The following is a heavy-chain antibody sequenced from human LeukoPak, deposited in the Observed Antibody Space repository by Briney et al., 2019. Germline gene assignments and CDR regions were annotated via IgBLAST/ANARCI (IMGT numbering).Heavy chain of an antibody. CDR2: ITSSGDKT. Sequence: GGSLRLSCAASGFPFSWVRQAPGKGLEWVSSITSSGDKTYYADSVKGQFTVSRDNSKKTVDLQMNSLRAEDTAVYYCAREPSSARFGRIVGALYFDYWGQGTLVTVSS. V-gene: IGHV3-23*01. D-gene: IGHD1-26*01. CDR1: GFPF. J-gene: IGHJ4*02. CDR3: AREPSSARFGRIVGALYFDY.